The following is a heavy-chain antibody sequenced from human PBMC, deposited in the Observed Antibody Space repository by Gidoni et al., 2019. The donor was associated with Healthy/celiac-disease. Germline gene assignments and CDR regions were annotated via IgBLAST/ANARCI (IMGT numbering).Heavy chain of an antibody. V-gene: IGHV4-30-4*01. CDR1: SGDYY. CDR2: IYYSGST. D-gene: IGHD3-16*02. CDR3: ARFITFGGVIAPAYYFDY. Sequence: SGDYYWSWIRQPPGKGLEWIGYIYYSGSTYYNTSLKSRVTISVDTSKHQFSLKLSSVTAADTAVDYCARFITFGGVIAPAYYFDYWGQGTLVTVSS. J-gene: IGHJ4*02.